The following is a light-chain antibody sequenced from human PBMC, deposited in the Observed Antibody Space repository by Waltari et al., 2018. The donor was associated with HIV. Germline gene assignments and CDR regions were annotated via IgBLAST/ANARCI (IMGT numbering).Light chain of an antibody. CDR2: DNS. CDR3: LAFDVGLGHWV. Sequence: QSPLTQPASVAGAPGQRITISCTGHWGNIGSLNNVHWYQQLPGAAPKLLINDNSIRPSGVPDRFSASKSGPSASLTFAGLQAEDEADYFCLAFDVGLGHWVFVEGAKLTVL. V-gene: IGLV1-40*01. CDR1: WGNIGSLNN. J-gene: IGLJ3*02.